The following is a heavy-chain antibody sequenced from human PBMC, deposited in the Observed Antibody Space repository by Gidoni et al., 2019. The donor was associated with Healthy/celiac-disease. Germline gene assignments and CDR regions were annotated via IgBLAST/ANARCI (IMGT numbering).Heavy chain of an antibody. CDR2: IYSGGST. CDR1: GFTVSSNY. CDR3: VATMIVVVITDAFDI. Sequence: EVQLVESGGGLVQPGGSLRLSCAASGFTVSSNYMSWVRQAPGKGLEWVSVIYSGGSTYYADSVKGRFTISRDNSKNTLYLQMNSLRAEDTAVYYCVATMIVVVITDAFDIWGQGTMVTVSS. J-gene: IGHJ3*02. D-gene: IGHD3-22*01. V-gene: IGHV3-66*01.